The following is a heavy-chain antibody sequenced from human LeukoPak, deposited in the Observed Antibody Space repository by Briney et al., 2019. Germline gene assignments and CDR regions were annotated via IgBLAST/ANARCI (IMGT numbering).Heavy chain of an antibody. V-gene: IGHV3-73*01. D-gene: IGHD2-21*02. Sequence: GSLRLSCAASGFTFSESAMHWVRQASGKGMEWVGHIRSKANNYATAYAASVKGRFTISRDDSKNTAYLQMHSLNTEDAALYYCTRRGGDLGHDSWGQGTLVTVSS. CDR3: TRRGGDLGHDS. CDR2: IRSKANNYAT. CDR1: GFTFSESA. J-gene: IGHJ4*02.